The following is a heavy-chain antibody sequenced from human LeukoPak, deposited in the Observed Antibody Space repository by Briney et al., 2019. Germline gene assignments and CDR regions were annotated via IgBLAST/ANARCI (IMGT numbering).Heavy chain of an antibody. CDR2: VGHSGLT. Sequence: SETLSLTCALYGESFSGYYGLWVRQAPGKGLEWLGEVGHSGLTNYKPSLKSRLTISLDMSKNQFSLRLTSVAAADTAVYYCARDGGPNNYWFDPWGQGTLVTVSS. V-gene: IGHV4-34*01. D-gene: IGHD4-23*01. J-gene: IGHJ5*02. CDR1: GESFSGYY. CDR3: ARDGGPNNYWFDP.